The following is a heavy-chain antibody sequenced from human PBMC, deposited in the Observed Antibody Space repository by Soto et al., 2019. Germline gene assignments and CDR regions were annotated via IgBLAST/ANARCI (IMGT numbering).Heavy chain of an antibody. J-gene: IGHJ4*02. CDR2: IASDGRDK. CDR1: GFTFSNYG. V-gene: IGHV3-30*03. D-gene: IGHD6-13*01. CDR3: VTDRAVRAASYYFDY. Sequence: QVQLVESGGGVVQPGRSLRLSCEASGFTFSNYGMHWVRQAPGKGLEWVAVIASDGRDKKFADSVKGRFTISRDNSRDTLYLQMNSLRPEDTALYYCVTDRAVRAASYYFDYWGQGTLVTVSS.